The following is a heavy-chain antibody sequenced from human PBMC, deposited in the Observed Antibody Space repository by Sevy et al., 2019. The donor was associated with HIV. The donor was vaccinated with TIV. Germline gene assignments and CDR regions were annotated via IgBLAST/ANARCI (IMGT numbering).Heavy chain of an antibody. CDR2: IYHSGST. V-gene: IGHV4-38-2*01. CDR3: VRNWTQLLWFGYPPVGLGFDY. Sequence: SETLSLTCAVSGYSISSGYYWGWIRQPPGKGLEWIGSIYHSGSTYYNPSLKSRVTISVDTSKNQFSLKLSSVTAADTAVYYCVRNWTQLLWFGYPPVGLGFDYWGQGTLVTVSS. CDR1: GYSISSGYY. J-gene: IGHJ4*02. D-gene: IGHD3-10*01.